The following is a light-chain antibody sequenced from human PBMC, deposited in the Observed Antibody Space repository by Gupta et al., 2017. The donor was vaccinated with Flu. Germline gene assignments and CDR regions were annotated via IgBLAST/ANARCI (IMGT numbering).Light chain of an antibody. J-gene: IGLJ3*02. V-gene: IGLV2-14*01. CDR2: EVI. CDR1: SSDVGGYNY. Sequence: QSALTQPASVSGSPGQSITISCTGTSSDVGGYNYVSWYQQHPGKAPKLMIYEVINRPSGVSNRFSGSKSGNTASLTISGLQAEDEADYYCSSDTSSNSLEFGGGTKLTVL. CDR3: SSDTSSNSLE.